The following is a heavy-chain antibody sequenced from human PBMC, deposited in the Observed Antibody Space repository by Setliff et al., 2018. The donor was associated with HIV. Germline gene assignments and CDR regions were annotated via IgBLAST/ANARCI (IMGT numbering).Heavy chain of an antibody. CDR1: GGSFGDYH. CDR3: ARDRHYSGLGSYGP. Sequence: SETLSLTCTLSGGSFGDYHWSWIRQPAGRGLEWIGRIFRSGTTDYKFSLKSRVTISIDMSRNQFSLRLTSVTAEDTAVYYCARDRHYSGLGSYGPWGPGTLVTVSS. D-gene: IGHD3-10*01. CDR2: IFRSGTT. V-gene: IGHV4-4*07. J-gene: IGHJ5*02.